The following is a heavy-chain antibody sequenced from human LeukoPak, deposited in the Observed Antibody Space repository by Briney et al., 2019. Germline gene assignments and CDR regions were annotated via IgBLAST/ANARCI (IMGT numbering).Heavy chain of an antibody. D-gene: IGHD3-22*01. V-gene: IGHV3-11*01. Sequence: GGSLRLSCAASGFTFSDYYMSWIRQAPGKGLEWVSYISSSGSTIYYADSVKGRFTISRDNAKNSLYLQMNSLRAEDTAVYYCTTTASYYYDSSGSDYYYYMDVWGKGTTVTVSS. CDR2: ISSSGSTI. CDR3: TTTASYYYDSSGSDYYYYMDV. J-gene: IGHJ6*03. CDR1: GFTFSDYY.